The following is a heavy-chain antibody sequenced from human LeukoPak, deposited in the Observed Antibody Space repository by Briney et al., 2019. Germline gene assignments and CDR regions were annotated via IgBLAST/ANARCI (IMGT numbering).Heavy chain of an antibody. D-gene: IGHD3-16*02. CDR3: AKDRGGYRPQYYFDY. J-gene: IGHJ4*02. CDR1: GFTFDDYA. Sequence: GGSLRLSCAASGFTFDDYAMHWVRQAPGKGLEWVSGISWNSGSIGYADSVKGRFTISRDNAKNSLYLQMNSLRAEDTALYYCAKDRGGYRPQYYFDYWGQGTLVTVSS. V-gene: IGHV3-9*01. CDR2: ISWNSGSI.